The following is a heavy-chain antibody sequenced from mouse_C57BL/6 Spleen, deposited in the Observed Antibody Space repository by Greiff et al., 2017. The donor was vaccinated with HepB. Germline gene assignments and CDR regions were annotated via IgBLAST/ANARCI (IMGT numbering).Heavy chain of an antibody. D-gene: IGHD1-1*01. CDR2: IDPNSGGT. Sequence: QSCKASGYTFTSYWMHWVKQRPGRGLEWIGRIDPNSGGTKYNEKFKSKATLTVDKPSSTAYMQLSSLTSEDSAVYYCARETTVVARWYFDVWGTGTTVTVSS. V-gene: IGHV1-72*01. CDR1: GYTFTSYW. J-gene: IGHJ1*03. CDR3: ARETTVVARWYFDV.